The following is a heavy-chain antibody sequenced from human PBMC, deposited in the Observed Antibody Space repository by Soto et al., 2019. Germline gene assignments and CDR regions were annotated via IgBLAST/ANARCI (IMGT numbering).Heavy chain of an antibody. CDR1: GYTFTSYG. J-gene: IGHJ4*02. Sequence: ASVKVSCKASGYTFTSYGISWVRQAPGQGLEWMGWISAYNGNTNYAQNLQGRVTMTTDTSTSTAYMELRSLRSDDTAVYYCARLIGPFYDSSGYYVGDWGQGTLVTVSS. CDR3: ARLIGPFYDSSGYYVGD. CDR2: ISAYNGNT. V-gene: IGHV1-18*01. D-gene: IGHD3-22*01.